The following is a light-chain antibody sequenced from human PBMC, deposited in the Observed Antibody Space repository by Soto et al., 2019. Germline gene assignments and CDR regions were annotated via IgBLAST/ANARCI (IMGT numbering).Light chain of an antibody. V-gene: IGLV2-14*01. CDR3: SSYSGSTAFYV. Sequence: QSALTQPASVSGSPGQSITISGTGTSSDVGYYNFVSWYQQHPGKAPKLIIYEVSNRPSGVSNRFSASKSGNTASLTISGLQAEDEADYHCSSYSGSTAFYVFVTGTKVTVL. J-gene: IGLJ1*01. CDR1: SSDVGYYNF. CDR2: EVS.